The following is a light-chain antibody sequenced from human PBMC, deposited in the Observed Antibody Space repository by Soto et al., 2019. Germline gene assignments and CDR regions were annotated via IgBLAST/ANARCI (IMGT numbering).Light chain of an antibody. CDR3: QQSYRTPIT. J-gene: IGKJ5*01. CDR1: QSITTF. V-gene: IGKV1-39*01. CDR2: AAS. Sequence: DIQMTQSPSYMSASVGDRLTITCRASQSITTFLNGYQQKPGKAPNLLSYAASSLQSGVPSRFSVSGSGTDFTLTIRSLQPEDLATYYCQQSYRTPITFGQGTRLEIK.